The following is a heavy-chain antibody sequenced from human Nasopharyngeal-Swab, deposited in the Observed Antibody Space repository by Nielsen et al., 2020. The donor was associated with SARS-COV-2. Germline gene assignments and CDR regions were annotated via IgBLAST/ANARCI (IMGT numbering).Heavy chain of an antibody. CDR2: MNLDSGDT. Sequence: SVKVSCKASGYTFTSYDINWVRQATGRGLEWVGWMNLDSGDTHYEQEFQGKVTLTRDTSRSTAYLELSSLRSEDPAVYYCARGPRPKRHLDYWGQGTLVTVSS. CDR3: ARGPRPKRHLDY. CDR1: GYTFTSYD. J-gene: IGHJ4*02. V-gene: IGHV1-8*01. D-gene: IGHD1-1*01.